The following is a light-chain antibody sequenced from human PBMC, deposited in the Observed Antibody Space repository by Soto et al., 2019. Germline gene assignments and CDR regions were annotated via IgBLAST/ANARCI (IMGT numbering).Light chain of an antibody. CDR1: SSDVGRYNL. V-gene: IGLV2-23*01. CDR2: EDT. J-gene: IGLJ1*01. CDR3: RSYAGSSTSYNYV. Sequence: QSALTQPAAVSGSPGQSITISCTGTSSDVGRYNLVSWYHQHPGKAPKLIIYEDTKRPSGVSNRFSGSKSGNTASLTISGLQAEDEADYYCRSYAGSSTSYNYVFRTGTKLTVL.